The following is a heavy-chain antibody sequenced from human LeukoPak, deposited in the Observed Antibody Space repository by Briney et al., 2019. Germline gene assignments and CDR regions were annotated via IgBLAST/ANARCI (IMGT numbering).Heavy chain of an antibody. CDR3: ARVAAEVVGVPGAIGFGWLRRDYYYMDV. V-gene: IGHV1-46*01. Sequence: ASVKVSCKASGYTFTSYYMHWVRQAPGQGLEWMGIINPSGGSTSYAQKFRGRVTMTRDTSTSTVYMELSSLRSEDTAVFYCARVAAEVVGVPGAIGFGWLRRDYYYMDVWGKGTTVTVSS. J-gene: IGHJ6*03. D-gene: IGHD2-2*02. CDR2: INPSGGST. CDR1: GYTFTSYY.